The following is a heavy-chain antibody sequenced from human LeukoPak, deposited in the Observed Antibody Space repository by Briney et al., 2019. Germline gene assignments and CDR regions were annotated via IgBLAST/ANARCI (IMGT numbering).Heavy chain of an antibody. CDR2: IYYSGST. Sequence: PSDTLSLTCAVSAYSISSTNWWGWIRQPPGKGLEWIGYIYYSGSTYYNPSLKSRVTMSVDTSKNQFSLTLSSVTAVDTAVYYCARYYCCSGSYYFDYWGQGTLVTVSS. V-gene: IGHV4-28*01. J-gene: IGHJ4*02. D-gene: IGHD3-10*01. CDR3: ARYYCCSGSYYFDY. CDR1: AYSISSTNW.